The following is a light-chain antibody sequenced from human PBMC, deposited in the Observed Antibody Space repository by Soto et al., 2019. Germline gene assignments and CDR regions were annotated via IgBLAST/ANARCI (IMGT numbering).Light chain of an antibody. Sequence: DIQMTQSPSSLSASLGDRVTITCRASQGIGVYLAWFQQKPGNAPKLLIYAASTLQSGVPSRFSGSGSGTDFTLNVSRLQPEDVATYYCQKYNSAPLTFGGGTRVEIK. CDR1: QGIGVY. CDR3: QKYNSAPLT. CDR2: AAS. V-gene: IGKV1-27*01. J-gene: IGKJ4*01.